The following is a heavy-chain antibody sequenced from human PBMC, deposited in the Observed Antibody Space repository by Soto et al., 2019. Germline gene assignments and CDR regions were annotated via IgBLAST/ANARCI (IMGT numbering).Heavy chain of an antibody. Sequence: SVKVSCKASGYTFTSYGISWVRQAPGQGLEWMGWINSIFGTANYAQKFQARVTITADESTSTAYMELSSLRSEDTAVYYCARDRGPSSGGSCYSGGFDYWGQGTLVTVSS. V-gene: IGHV1-69*13. D-gene: IGHD2-15*01. CDR3: ARDRGPSSGGSCYSGGFDY. CDR1: GYTFTSYG. CDR2: INSIFGTA. J-gene: IGHJ4*02.